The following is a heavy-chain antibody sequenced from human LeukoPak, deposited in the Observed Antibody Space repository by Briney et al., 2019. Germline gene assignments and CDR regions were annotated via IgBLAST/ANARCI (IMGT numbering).Heavy chain of an antibody. D-gene: IGHD3-22*01. CDR1: GYTFTGYY. V-gene: IGHV1-69*13. CDR3: ARDYYDSSGYSDY. J-gene: IGHJ4*02. Sequence: GASVKVSCKASGYTFTGYYMHWVRQAPGQGLEWMGGIIPIFGTANYAQKFQGRVTITADESTSTAYMELSSLRSEDTAVYYCARDYYDSSGYSDYWGQGTLVTVSS. CDR2: IIPIFGTA.